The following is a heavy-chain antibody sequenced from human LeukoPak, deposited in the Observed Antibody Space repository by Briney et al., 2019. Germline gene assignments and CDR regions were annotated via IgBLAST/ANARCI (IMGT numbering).Heavy chain of an antibody. CDR1: GYTFTGYY. D-gene: IGHD6-19*01. V-gene: IGHV1-2*02. J-gene: IGHJ4*02. CDR3: AVPGIAVAGTEFDFDY. CDR2: INPNSGGT. Sequence: ASVKVSCTASGYTFTGYYMHWVRQAPGQGLEWMGWINPNSGGTNYAQKFQGRVTMTRDTSISTACMELSRLRSDDTAVYYCAVPGIAVAGTEFDFDYWGQGTLVTVSS.